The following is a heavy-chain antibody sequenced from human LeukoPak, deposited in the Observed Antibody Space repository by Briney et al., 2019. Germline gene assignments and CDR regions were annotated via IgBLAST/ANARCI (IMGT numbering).Heavy chain of an antibody. CDR1: GFTFGRHW. J-gene: IGHJ3*02. V-gene: IGHV3-7*01. D-gene: IGHD6-19*01. Sequence: GGSLRLSCAASGFTFGRHWMSWVRQAPGKGLEWVAHMNQGGSETTNVDSVKGRFTISRDNAKNSLYLQMNSLRAEDTAVYYCARGYSGWYLHDALDIWGQGTTVTVSS. CDR2: MNQGGSET. CDR3: ARGYSGWYLHDALDI.